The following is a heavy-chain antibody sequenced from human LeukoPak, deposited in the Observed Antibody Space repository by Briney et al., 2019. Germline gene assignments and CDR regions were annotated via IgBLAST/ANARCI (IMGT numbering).Heavy chain of an antibody. D-gene: IGHD2-2*01. Sequence: GGSLRLSCAASGFTFSSYGMHWVRQAPGKGLEWVAFIRYDGSNKYCADSVKGRFTISRDNSKNTLYLQMNSLRAEDTAVYYCAHLELDVVVPAAKTFGDYWGQGTLVTVSS. CDR3: AHLELDVVVPAAKTFGDY. V-gene: IGHV3-30*02. CDR1: GFTFSSYG. CDR2: IRYDGSNK. J-gene: IGHJ4*02.